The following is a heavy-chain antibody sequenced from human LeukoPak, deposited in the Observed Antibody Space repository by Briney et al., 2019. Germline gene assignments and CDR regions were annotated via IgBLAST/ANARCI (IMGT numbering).Heavy chain of an antibody. CDR1: GFTFSSYA. CDR3: AKALGPLDFWSGYYDNWFDP. D-gene: IGHD3-3*01. Sequence: GWSLRLSCAASGFTFSSYAMHWVRQAPGKGLEWVAVISYDGSNKYYADSVKGRFTISRDNSKNTLYLQMNSLRAEDTAVYYCAKALGPLDFWSGYYDNWFDPWGQGTLVTVSS. CDR2: ISYDGSNK. J-gene: IGHJ5*02. V-gene: IGHV3-30-3*01.